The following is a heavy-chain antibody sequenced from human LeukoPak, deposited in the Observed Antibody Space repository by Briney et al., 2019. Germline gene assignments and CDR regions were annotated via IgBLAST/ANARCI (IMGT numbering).Heavy chain of an antibody. CDR2: INPNSGGT. Sequence: GASVKVSCKASGYTFTGYYMHWVRQAPGRGLEWMGRINPNSGGTNYAQKFQGRVTMTRDTSISTAYMELSRLRSDDTAVYYCARTVAGDNDAFDIWGQGTMVTVSS. CDR1: GYTFTGYY. V-gene: IGHV1-2*06. CDR3: ARTVAGDNDAFDI. J-gene: IGHJ3*02. D-gene: IGHD6-19*01.